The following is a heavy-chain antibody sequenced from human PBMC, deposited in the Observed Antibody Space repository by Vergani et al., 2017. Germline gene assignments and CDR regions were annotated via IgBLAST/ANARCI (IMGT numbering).Heavy chain of an antibody. V-gene: IGHV4-34*01. D-gene: IGHD2-21*02. CDR1: GGSFSGYY. CDR2: INHSEST. Sequence: VQLQQWGAGLLKPSETLSLTCAVYGGSFSGYYWSWNRQPPGKGLEWIGEINHSESTNYNPSLKSRVTIAVDTSKNQFSLKLSSVTAADTAVYYCARAYCGGDGYPHYWGQGTLVTVSS. J-gene: IGHJ4*02. CDR3: ARAYCGGDGYPHY.